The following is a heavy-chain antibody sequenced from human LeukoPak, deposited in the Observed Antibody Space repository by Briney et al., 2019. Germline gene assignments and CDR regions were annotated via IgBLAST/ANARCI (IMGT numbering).Heavy chain of an antibody. V-gene: IGHV3-7*03. CDR2: IKQDGSEK. Sequence: GGSLRLSCAASGFTFSRYWMSWVRQAPRKGLEWVANIKQDGSEKYYVDSVKGRFTISGDNAKNSLYLQMNSLRAEDTAVYYCARDKGDYDTSGSLFVFGGQGTLVTVSS. D-gene: IGHD3-22*01. CDR3: ARDKGDYDTSGSLFVF. CDR1: GFTFSRYW. J-gene: IGHJ4*02.